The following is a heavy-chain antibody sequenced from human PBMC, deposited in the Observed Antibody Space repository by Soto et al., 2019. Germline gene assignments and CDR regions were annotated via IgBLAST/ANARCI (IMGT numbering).Heavy chain of an antibody. V-gene: IGHV4-4*02. J-gene: IGHJ4*02. CDR1: GGSLSSSNW. D-gene: IGHD1-7*01. CDR3: ASRDPGTSVDY. Sequence: SETLSLTCAVSGGSLSSSNWWTWVRQPPGQGLEWIGEIYRTGSTNYNPSLKSRVTISLDKSENQFSLKVTSLTAADTAVYYCASRDPGTSVDYWGQGTLVTVSS. CDR2: IYRTGST.